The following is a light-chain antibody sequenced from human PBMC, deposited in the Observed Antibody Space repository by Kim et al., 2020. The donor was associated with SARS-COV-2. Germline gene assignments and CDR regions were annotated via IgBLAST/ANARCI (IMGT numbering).Light chain of an antibody. CDR3: QQYGSSPA. J-gene: IGKJ3*01. Sequence: LSPGERATLSCRASQSVSSSYLAWYQQKPGQAPRLLIYGASSRATGIPDRFSGSGSGTDFTLTVSRLEPEDFAVYYCQQYGSSPAFGPGTKVDIK. CDR1: QSVSSSY. V-gene: IGKV3-20*01. CDR2: GAS.